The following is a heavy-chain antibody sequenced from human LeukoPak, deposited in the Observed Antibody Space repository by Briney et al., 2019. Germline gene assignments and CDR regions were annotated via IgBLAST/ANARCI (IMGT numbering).Heavy chain of an antibody. J-gene: IGHJ4*02. CDR1: GYTFTDYY. Sequence: ASVKVSCKASGYTFTDYYMHWVRQAPGQGLEWMGRINPNSGGPNYAQEFQGRVTMTRDTSISTAYMELSSLRSDDTAVYYCARGPPNWGYDYWGPGTLVTVSS. CDR3: ARGPPNWGYDY. V-gene: IGHV1-2*06. D-gene: IGHD7-27*01. CDR2: INPNSGGP.